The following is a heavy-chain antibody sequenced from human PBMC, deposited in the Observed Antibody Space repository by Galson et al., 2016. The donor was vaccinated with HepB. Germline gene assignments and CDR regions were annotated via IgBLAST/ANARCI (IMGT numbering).Heavy chain of an antibody. CDR2: TYYRSEWYN. CDR3: ARVAVTGNYYYYGVDV. Sequence: CAISGDSVSSNSAAWNWIRQSPSRGLEWLGRTYYRSEWYNDYAVSVKSRITINPDTSKNQFSLQLSSVTPEDTAVYYCARVAVTGNYYYYGVDVWGQGTTVTASS. J-gene: IGHJ6*02. CDR1: GDSVSSNSAA. D-gene: IGHD6-19*01. V-gene: IGHV6-1*01.